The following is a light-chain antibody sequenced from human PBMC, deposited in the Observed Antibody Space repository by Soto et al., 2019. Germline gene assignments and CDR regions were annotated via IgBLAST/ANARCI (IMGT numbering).Light chain of an antibody. Sequence: QSVLTQPASVSGSPGQSITISCTGTSSDVGSYNLVSWYQQHPGKAPKLIIYEGNKRPSGVSNRFSGSKSGNTASLTISGLQAEDEADYYCCSYAGSSALGFGGGTKVTVL. V-gene: IGLV2-23*01. CDR1: SSDVGSYNL. J-gene: IGLJ3*02. CDR2: EGN. CDR3: CSYAGSSALG.